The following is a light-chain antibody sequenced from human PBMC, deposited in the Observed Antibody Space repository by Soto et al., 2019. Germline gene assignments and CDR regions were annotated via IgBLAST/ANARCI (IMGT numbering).Light chain of an antibody. Sequence: ENVLTQSPGTLSLSPGERATLSFRARQSVPNSYIAWYQQKPGQAPRLLIYGASSRATGIPVRFSGSGSGTDFTLTISRLEPEDFAVYYCQRYGPSTTFGQGTKVDIK. CDR1: QSVPNSY. CDR3: QRYGPSTT. V-gene: IGKV3-20*01. CDR2: GAS. J-gene: IGKJ1*01.